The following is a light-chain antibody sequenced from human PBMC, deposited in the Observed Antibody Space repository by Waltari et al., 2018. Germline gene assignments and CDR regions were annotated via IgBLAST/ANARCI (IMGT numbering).Light chain of an antibody. CDR1: QGIRNS. V-gene: IGKV1-NL1*01. J-gene: IGKJ2*01. Sequence: DIQMTQSPSSLSASLGDRVTITCRASQGIRNSLAWYQQKPGKAPKLLVSSASRLESGVPSRFSGSGSGTDYTLTISSLQPEDVATYYCQQYYSTPVYTFGQGTKLEI. CDR3: QQYYSTPVYT. CDR2: SAS.